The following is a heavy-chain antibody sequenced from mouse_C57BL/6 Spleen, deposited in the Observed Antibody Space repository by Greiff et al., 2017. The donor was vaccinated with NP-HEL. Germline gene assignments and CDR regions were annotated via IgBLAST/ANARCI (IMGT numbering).Heavy chain of an antibody. CDR2: INPSNGGT. J-gene: IGHJ1*03. V-gene: IGHV1-53*01. Sequence: QVQLQQPGTELVKPGASVKLSCKASGYTFTSYWMHWVKQRPGQGLEWIGNINPSNGGTNYNEKFKSKATLTVDKSSSTAYMQLSSLTSEDSAVYYCARDSTMITTRAYFEVWGTGTTVTVSS. CDR3: ARDSTMITTRAYFEV. CDR1: GYTFTSYW. D-gene: IGHD2-4*01.